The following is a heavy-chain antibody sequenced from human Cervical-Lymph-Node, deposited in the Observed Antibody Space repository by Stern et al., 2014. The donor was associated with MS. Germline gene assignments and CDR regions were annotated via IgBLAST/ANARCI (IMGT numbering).Heavy chain of an antibody. CDR3: ARGFPGYYGMDV. D-gene: IGHD3-10*01. CDR2: IYYSGST. CDR1: GGSISSGGYY. V-gene: IGHV4-31*03. J-gene: IGHJ6*02. Sequence: QVQLQESGPGLVKPSQTLSLTCNVSGGSISSGGYYWSWIRQPPGKGLDWIGYIYYSGSTYYNPSLKSRVTISVDTSKNQFSLKLSSVTAADTAVYYCARGFPGYYGMDVWGQGTTVTVSS.